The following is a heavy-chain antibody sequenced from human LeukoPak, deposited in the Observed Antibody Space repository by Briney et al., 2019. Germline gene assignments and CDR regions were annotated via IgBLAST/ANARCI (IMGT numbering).Heavy chain of an antibody. Sequence: TPSQTLSLTCAVSGGSISSGGYSWSWIRQPPGKGLEWIGYIYHSGSTYYNPSLKSRVTISVDRSKNQFSLKLSSVTAADTAVYYCARYCSSNSCPYYNGMDVWGQGTTVTVSS. CDR2: IYHSGST. J-gene: IGHJ6*02. D-gene: IGHD2-2*01. CDR3: ARYCSSNSCPYYNGMDV. V-gene: IGHV4-30-2*01. CDR1: GGSISSGGYS.